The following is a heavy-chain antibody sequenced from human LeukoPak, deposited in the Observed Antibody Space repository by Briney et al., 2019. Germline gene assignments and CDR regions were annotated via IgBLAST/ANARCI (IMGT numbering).Heavy chain of an antibody. CDR3: ASGLRNFDY. J-gene: IGHJ4*02. D-gene: IGHD4-17*01. Sequence: PGGSLRLSCAASGFTFSSYAMSWVRQAPGKGLEWVANIKQDGSEKYYVDSVKGRFTISRDNAKNSLYLQMNSLRAEDTAVYYCASGLRNFDYWGQGTLVTVSS. CDR2: IKQDGSEK. V-gene: IGHV3-7*01. CDR1: GFTFSSYA.